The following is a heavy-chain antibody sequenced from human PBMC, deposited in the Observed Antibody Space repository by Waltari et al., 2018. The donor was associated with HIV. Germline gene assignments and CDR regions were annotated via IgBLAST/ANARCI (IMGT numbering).Heavy chain of an antibody. CDR3: ARHYNFWSGYYGALEY. J-gene: IGHJ4*02. Sequence: QVQLQESGPGLVKPSETLSLPCTVSGDPITGYYSSWVRPPPGKGLEWIGHIYYSGSTTYNPSLKSRVTISVDTSKNQLSLKLSSVTAADTAVFYCARHYNFWSGYYGALEYWGQGALVTVSS. D-gene: IGHD3-3*01. CDR1: GDPITGYY. CDR2: IYYSGST. V-gene: IGHV4-59*01.